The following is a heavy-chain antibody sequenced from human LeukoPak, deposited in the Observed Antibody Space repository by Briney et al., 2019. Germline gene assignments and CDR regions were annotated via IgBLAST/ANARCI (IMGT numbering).Heavy chain of an antibody. Sequence: GGSLRLSCAASGFTFDDYTMHWVRQAPGKGLEWVSLISWDGGSTYYADSVKGRFTISRDNSKNSLYLQMNSLKTEDTAVYYCATEKSSIWSGDYWGRGTLVTVSS. CDR2: ISWDGGST. J-gene: IGHJ4*02. CDR1: GFTFDDYT. CDR3: ATEKSSIWSGDY. D-gene: IGHD6-13*01. V-gene: IGHV3-43*01.